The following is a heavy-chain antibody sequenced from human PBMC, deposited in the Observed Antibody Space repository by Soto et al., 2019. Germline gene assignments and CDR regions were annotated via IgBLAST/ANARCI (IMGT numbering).Heavy chain of an antibody. J-gene: IGHJ3*02. CDR2: ISGSGGST. D-gene: IGHD1-26*01. V-gene: IGHV3-23*01. CDR1: GFTFSSYA. Sequence: GGSLRLSCAASGFTFSSYAMSWVRQAPGKGLEWVSAISGSGGSTYYADSVKGRFTISRDNSKNTLYLQMNSLRAEDTAVYYCAKDRSGSGSFLDAFDIWGQGTMVTVS. CDR3: AKDRSGSGSFLDAFDI.